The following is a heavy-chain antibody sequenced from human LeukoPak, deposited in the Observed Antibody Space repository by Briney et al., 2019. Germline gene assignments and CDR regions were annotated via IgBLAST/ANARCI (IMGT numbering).Heavy chain of an antibody. J-gene: IGHJ6*02. Sequence: SETLSLTCTVSGGSISSYYWTWIRLAPGKGLEWIGEINHSGSTDYNPSLESRITMSVDTSKNQFSLKLSSVTAADTAVYYCARSSCTSTSCYRSYYYFGLDVWGQGTTVTVSS. CDR2: INHSGST. CDR1: GGSISSYY. D-gene: IGHD2-2*01. CDR3: ARSSCTSTSCYRSYYYFGLDV. V-gene: IGHV4-34*10.